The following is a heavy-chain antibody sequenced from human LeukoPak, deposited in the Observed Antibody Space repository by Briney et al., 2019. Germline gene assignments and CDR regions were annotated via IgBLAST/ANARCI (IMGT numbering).Heavy chain of an antibody. CDR2: NIPIFGTA. Sequence: ASVKVSCKASGGTFSSYAISWVRQAPGQGLEWMGGNIPIFGTANYAQKFQGRVTITADESTSTAYMELSSLRSEDTAVYYCARDLSYCSGGSCYSTVTMDVWGQGTTVTVSS. D-gene: IGHD2-15*01. J-gene: IGHJ6*02. V-gene: IGHV1-69*13. CDR3: ARDLSYCSGGSCYSTVTMDV. CDR1: GGTFSSYA.